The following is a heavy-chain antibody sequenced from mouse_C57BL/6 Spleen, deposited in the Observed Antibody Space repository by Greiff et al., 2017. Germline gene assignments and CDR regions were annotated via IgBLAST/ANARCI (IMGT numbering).Heavy chain of an antibody. CDR2: IWRGGST. V-gene: IGHV2-5*01. J-gene: IGHJ4*01. CDR1: GFSLTRYG. CDR3: AKKGDDYDGDYYAMDY. D-gene: IGHD2-4*01. Sequence: QVQLKQSGPGLVQPSPSLSISCTASGFSLTRYGVHWVRQSPGKGLEWLGVIWRGGSTDYNAAFMSRLSTTKDNSTSTVFFKMNSLQADDTAIYYCAKKGDDYDGDYYAMDYWGQGTSVTVSA.